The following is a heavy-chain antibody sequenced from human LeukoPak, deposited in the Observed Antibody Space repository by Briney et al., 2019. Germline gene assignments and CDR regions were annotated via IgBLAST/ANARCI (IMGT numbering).Heavy chain of an antibody. V-gene: IGHV4-34*01. D-gene: IGHD6-13*01. CDR1: GGSFSGYY. J-gene: IGHJ5*02. CDR2: INHSGST. Sequence: SETLSLTCAVYGGSFSGYYWSWIRQPPGKGLEWIGEINHSGSTNYNPSLKSRVTISVDTSKNQFSLKLSSVTAADTAVYYCARGLVSSSWRPMNHNWFDPWGQETLVTVSS. CDR3: ARGLVSSSWRPMNHNWFDP.